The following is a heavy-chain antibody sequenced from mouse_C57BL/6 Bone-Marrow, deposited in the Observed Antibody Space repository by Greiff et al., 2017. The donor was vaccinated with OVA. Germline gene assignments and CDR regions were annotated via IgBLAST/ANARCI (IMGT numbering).Heavy chain of an antibody. V-gene: IGHV1-76*01. D-gene: IGHD3-2*02. J-gene: IGHJ2*01. CDR1: GYTFTDYY. CDR2: IYPGSGNT. Sequence: QVQLQQSGAELVRPGASVKLSCKASGYTFTDYYINWVKQRPGQGLEWIARIYPGSGNTYYNEKFKGKATLTAEKSSSTAYMQLSSLTSEDSAVYYCARRGQLRPYYFDYWGQGTTLTVSS. CDR3: ARRGQLRPYYFDY.